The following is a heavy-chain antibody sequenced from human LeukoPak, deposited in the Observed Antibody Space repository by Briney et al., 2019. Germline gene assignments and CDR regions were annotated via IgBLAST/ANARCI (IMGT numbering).Heavy chain of an antibody. Sequence: SQTLSLTCAISGDSVSSNSAAWNWIRQSPSRGLKWLGRTYYRSKWYNDYAVSVKSRITINPDTSKNQFSLQLNSVTPEDTAVYYCARQLRIAVAGGNWFDPWGQGTLVTVSS. CDR1: GDSVSSNSAA. D-gene: IGHD6-19*01. CDR3: ARQLRIAVAGGNWFDP. J-gene: IGHJ5*02. CDR2: TYYRSKWYN. V-gene: IGHV6-1*01.